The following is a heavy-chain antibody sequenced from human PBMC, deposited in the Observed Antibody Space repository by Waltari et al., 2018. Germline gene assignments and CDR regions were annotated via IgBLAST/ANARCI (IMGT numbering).Heavy chain of an antibody. J-gene: IGHJ6*03. V-gene: IGHV1-69*02. CDR1: GGTFTSDS. Sequence: QVQLVQSGAEAKKPGSSVRVSCGASGGTFTSDSVNWVRQAPGKGLEWMGRIMPDISETKYAVKVQGRITITADKSTGTVYMELSSLRSDDTAVYYCAGGDGGYYYYKMDVWGQGTTVTVSS. CDR3: AGGDGGYYYYKMDV. D-gene: IGHD3-10*01. CDR2: IMPDISET.